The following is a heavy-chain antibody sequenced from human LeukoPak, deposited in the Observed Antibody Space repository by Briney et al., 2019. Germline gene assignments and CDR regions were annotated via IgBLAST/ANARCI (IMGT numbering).Heavy chain of an antibody. CDR3: TTDYGSGSYLAY. V-gene: IGHV3-15*01. Sequence: GGSLRLSCAASGFTFSNAWMSWVRQAPGKGLEWVGRIKSKTDGGTTDYAAPVKGRFTISRDDSKNTLYLQMNSLKTEDTAVYYCTTDYGSGSYLAYWGQGTLVTVSS. CDR2: IKSKTDGGTT. D-gene: IGHD3-10*01. CDR1: GFTFSNAW. J-gene: IGHJ4*02.